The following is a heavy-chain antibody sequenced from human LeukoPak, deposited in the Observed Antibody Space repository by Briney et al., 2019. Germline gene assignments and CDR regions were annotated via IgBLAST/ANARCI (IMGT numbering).Heavy chain of an antibody. D-gene: IGHD6-13*01. J-gene: IGHJ6*02. CDR1: GFTFSTYA. V-gene: IGHV3-30-3*01. CDR3: ARVDIAAAPYYYYGMDV. Sequence: GGSLRLSCAASGFTFSTYAVHWVRQAPGKGLEWVALISYNGNNKYYADSVKGRFTISRDNSKNTLYLQMNSLEPEDTAVYYCARVDIAAAPYYYYGMDVWGQGTTVTVSS. CDR2: ISYNGNNK.